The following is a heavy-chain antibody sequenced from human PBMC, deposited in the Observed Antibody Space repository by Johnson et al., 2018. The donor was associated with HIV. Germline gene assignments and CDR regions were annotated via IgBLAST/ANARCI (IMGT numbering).Heavy chain of an antibody. V-gene: IGHV3-30*03. Sequence: QVQLVESGGGVVQPGRSLRLSCAASGFTFSSYGMHWVRQAPGKGLEWVAVISYDGSNKYYAESVKGRFTISRDNSKNTVYLQMNSLRSDDTAVYYCARLRGAFDIWGQGTMVTVSS. CDR3: ARLRGAFDI. CDR1: GFTFSSYG. CDR2: ISYDGSNK. J-gene: IGHJ3*02. D-gene: IGHD4-17*01.